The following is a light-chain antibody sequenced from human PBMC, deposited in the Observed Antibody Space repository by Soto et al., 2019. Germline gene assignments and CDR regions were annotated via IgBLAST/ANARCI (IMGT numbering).Light chain of an antibody. V-gene: IGLV2-14*01. CDR3: CSYTSSSTPVV. Sequence: QSALTQPASVSGSPGQSITISCTGTSSDVGGYNYVSWYQQHPGKAPKLIIYDVSNRPSGVSNRCSGSKSGNTTSLTISGLQAADEEDYYCCSYTSSSTPVVFGGGTKLTVL. CDR1: SSDVGGYNY. CDR2: DVS. J-gene: IGLJ2*01.